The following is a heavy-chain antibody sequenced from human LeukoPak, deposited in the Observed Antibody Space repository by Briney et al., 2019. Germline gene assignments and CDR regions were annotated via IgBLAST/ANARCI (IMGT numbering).Heavy chain of an antibody. Sequence: EGSLRLSCAASGFNFRSYGMQWFRQAPGKGLEWVTLISDGTDKYYAASVRGRFTISRDNSKNTLYLQMNSLRPEDTGVYYCAKDPQDFYGSSGYRPERYWGQGTLVTVSS. V-gene: IGHV3-30*18. CDR1: GFNFRSYG. CDR3: AKDPQDFYGSSGYRPERY. CDR2: ISDGTDK. J-gene: IGHJ4*02. D-gene: IGHD3-22*01.